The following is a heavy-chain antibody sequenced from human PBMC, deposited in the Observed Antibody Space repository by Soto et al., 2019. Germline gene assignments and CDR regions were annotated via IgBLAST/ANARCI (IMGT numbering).Heavy chain of an antibody. CDR1: GGSINDFY. CDR3: ARVGGVAARTFDY. D-gene: IGHD6-6*01. Sequence: SETLSLTCTVSGGSINDFYWSWIRQPPGRGLEWIGYIYYSGSTDYNPSLKGRVTISVDTSKNQFSLKLRSVTAADTAVYYCARVGGVAARTFDYWGQGTLVTVSS. V-gene: IGHV4-59*01. J-gene: IGHJ4*02. CDR2: IYYSGST.